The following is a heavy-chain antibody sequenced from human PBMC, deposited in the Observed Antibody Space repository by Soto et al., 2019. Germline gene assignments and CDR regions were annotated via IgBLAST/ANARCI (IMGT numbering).Heavy chain of an antibody. CDR3: AREARGFDY. CDR1: GFTFSSYN. V-gene: IGHV3-48*02. J-gene: IGHJ4*02. D-gene: IGHD3-10*01. CDR2: ISSTGSTT. Sequence: PGGSLRLSCAASGFTFSSYNMNWVRQAPGKGLEWISYISSTGSTTYYADSVKGRFTTSRDNAKNSLFLQMNSLRDEDTAVYYCAREARGFDYWGQGTLVTVPQ.